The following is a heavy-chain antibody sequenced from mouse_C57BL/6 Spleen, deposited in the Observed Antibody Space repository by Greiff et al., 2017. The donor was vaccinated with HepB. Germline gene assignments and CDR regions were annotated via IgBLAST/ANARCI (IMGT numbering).Heavy chain of an antibody. D-gene: IGHD2-4*01. J-gene: IGHJ4*01. V-gene: IGHV1-5*01. CDR1: GYTFTSYW. CDR3: TRDDYDYDVGAMDY. Sequence: DVQLQESGTVLARPGASVKMSCKTSGYTFTSYWMHWVKQRPGQGLEWIGAIYPGNSDTSYNQKFKGKAKLTAVTSASTAYMEHSSLTNEDSAVYYCTRDDYDYDVGAMDYWGQGTSVTVSS. CDR2: IYPGNSDT.